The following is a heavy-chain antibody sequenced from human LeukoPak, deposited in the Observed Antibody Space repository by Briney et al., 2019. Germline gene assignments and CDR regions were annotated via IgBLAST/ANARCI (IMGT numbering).Heavy chain of an antibody. J-gene: IGHJ4*02. V-gene: IGHV3-7*01. Sequence: GGSLRLSCAASGFTFSSYWMSWVRQAPGKGLEWVANIKQDGSEKYYVDSVKGRFTISRDNAKNSLYLQMNSLRAEDTAVYYCARVQYVWGSYGTGYYFDYWGQGTLVTVSS. CDR2: IKQDGSEK. CDR3: ARVQYVWGSYGTGYYFDY. D-gene: IGHD3-16*01. CDR1: GFTFSSYW.